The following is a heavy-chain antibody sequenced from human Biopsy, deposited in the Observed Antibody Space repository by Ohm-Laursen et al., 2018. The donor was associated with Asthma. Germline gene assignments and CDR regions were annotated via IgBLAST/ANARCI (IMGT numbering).Heavy chain of an antibody. D-gene: IGHD1-26*01. V-gene: IGHV3-30*18. J-gene: IGHJ4*02. CDR1: GFTFSNYG. Sequence: SLRLSCTASGFTFSNYGMHWVRQAPGKGLDWVAVITFDGSNKNYTDSVKGRFTISRDNSRNTLHLQMNSLRAEDTAVYYCAKDVFPGWELRRGPDYWGQGTLVTVSS. CDR3: AKDVFPGWELRRGPDY. CDR2: ITFDGSNK.